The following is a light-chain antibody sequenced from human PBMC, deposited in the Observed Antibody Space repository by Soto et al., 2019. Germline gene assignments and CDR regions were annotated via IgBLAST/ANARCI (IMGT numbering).Light chain of an antibody. CDR3: QQYDSAPRT. J-gene: IGKJ1*01. Sequence: GVTQSAGTLSLTPGERATLSCRASQSISSIYLAWYQQKPGQAPRLLIYGASSRATGIPDRFSGSGSGTDFTLTINSLEPEDFAVYYCQQYDSAPRTFGEGTKVDIK. CDR1: QSISSIY. V-gene: IGKV3-20*01. CDR2: GAS.